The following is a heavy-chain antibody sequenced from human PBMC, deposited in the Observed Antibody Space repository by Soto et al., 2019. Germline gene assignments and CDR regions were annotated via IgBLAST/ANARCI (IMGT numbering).Heavy chain of an antibody. CDR1: GFTFDDYG. CDR3: ARLYSSGWYGPGRY. J-gene: IGHJ4*02. D-gene: IGHD6-19*01. CDR2: INWNGGST. Sequence: EVQLVESGGGVVRPGGSLRLSCAASGFTFDDYGMSWVRQAPGKGLEWVSGINWNGGSTGYADSVKGRFTISRDNAKNSLYLQMNRLRAEATALYYCARLYSSGWYGPGRYWGQGTLVTVSS. V-gene: IGHV3-20*04.